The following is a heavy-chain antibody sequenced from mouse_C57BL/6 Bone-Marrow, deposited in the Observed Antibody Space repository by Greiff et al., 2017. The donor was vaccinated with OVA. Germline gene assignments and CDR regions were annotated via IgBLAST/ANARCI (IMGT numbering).Heavy chain of an antibody. D-gene: IGHD2-12*01. Sequence: TDYNMNWVKQSNGKSLEWIGVINPNYGTTSYNQKFKGKATLTVDQSSSTAYLQLNSLTSADSAVYYCASFSYGWYFDVWGTGTTVTVSS. J-gene: IGHJ1*03. CDR1: TDYN. CDR3: ASFSYGWYFDV. CDR2: INPNYGTT. V-gene: IGHV1-39*01.